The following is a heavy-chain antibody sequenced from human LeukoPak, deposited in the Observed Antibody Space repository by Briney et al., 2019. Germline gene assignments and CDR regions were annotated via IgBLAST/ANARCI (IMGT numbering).Heavy chain of an antibody. CDR1: GYTFTSYY. J-gene: IGHJ4*02. V-gene: IGHV1-46*01. CDR2: VDPGAGAT. CDR3: ARETLANTGTRVWAFDY. Sequence: ASVKVSCKASGYTFTSYYMHWVRQAPGQGLEWMGIVDPGAGATSYAQKFQGRVTMTRDSSTSTVYMELSSLRSEDTAVYYCARETLANTGTRVWAFDYWGQGTLVTVSS. D-gene: IGHD5-18*01.